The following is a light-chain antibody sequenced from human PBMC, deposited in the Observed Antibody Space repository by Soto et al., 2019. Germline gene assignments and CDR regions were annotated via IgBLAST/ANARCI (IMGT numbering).Light chain of an antibody. J-gene: IGKJ1*01. Sequence: DIVMTQSPDSLAVSLGERATINCKSSQSILHSSNNKNYLAWYQQKPGQPPKLLLYWASTRESGVPDRFSGSGSGADFTLTISNLQAEDVAAYYCQQYYNTPWTFGQGTKVEIK. CDR1: QSILHSSNNKNY. CDR2: WAS. CDR3: QQYYNTPWT. V-gene: IGKV4-1*01.